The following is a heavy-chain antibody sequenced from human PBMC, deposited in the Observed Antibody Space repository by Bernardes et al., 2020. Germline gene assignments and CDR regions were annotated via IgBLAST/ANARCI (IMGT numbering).Heavy chain of an antibody. Sequence: GGSLRLSCAASGFSVRSSYMSWVRRAPGKGLEWVSVIFSAGHTYYADSVKGRFTISRDNSKNTLFLQMSSLTVEDTAVYYCTKALGIRLAEAGGLAYWGQGALVTVSS. D-gene: IGHD6-19*01. CDR2: IFSAGHT. CDR1: GFSVRSSY. J-gene: IGHJ4*02. CDR3: TKALGIRLAEAGGLAY. V-gene: IGHV3-53*01.